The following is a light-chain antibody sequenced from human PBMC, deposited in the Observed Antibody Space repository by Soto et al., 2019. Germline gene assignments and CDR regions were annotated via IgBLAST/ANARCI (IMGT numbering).Light chain of an antibody. CDR2: DAS. V-gene: IGKV1-33*01. J-gene: IGKJ5*01. CDR1: QDINKN. Sequence: DIQMTQSPSSLSASVGDRVTITCQASQDINKNLIWYQQKPGTAPNLLIYDASDLESGFPSRFRGRGLGTGFTVTIRSLKHADLATYDSKQYESHPITFGQGTRLEIK. CDR3: KQYESHPIT.